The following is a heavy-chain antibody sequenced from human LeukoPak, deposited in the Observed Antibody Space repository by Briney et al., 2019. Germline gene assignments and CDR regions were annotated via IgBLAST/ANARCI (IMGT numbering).Heavy chain of an antibody. V-gene: IGHV3-33*07. CDR3: AREESDSSGYHFDQ. D-gene: IGHD3-22*01. CDR1: GFTFSAYA. CDR2: IWFDGSNI. Sequence: PTGGSLRLSCEASGFTFSAYAMTWVRQAPGKGLEWVAVIWFDGSNIYYADSVKGRFTVSRDNSRNTLYLQMNSLRVEDTAVYYCAREESDSSGYHFDQWGQGTLVTVSS. J-gene: IGHJ4*02.